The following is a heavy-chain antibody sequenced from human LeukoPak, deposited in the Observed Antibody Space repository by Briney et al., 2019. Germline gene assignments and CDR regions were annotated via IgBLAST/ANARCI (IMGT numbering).Heavy chain of an antibody. CDR3: AGLVGRYSSGLYYYYFDY. CDR1: GDSINSLDL. CDR2: MYLSGTT. Sequence: SETLSLTCTVSGDSINSLDLWSWVRQPPGKGLEWIGEMYLSGTTHSNPFVKSRVTISIDKSKNQFFLNLSSVTAADTAVYYCAGLVGRYSSGLYYYYFDYWGQGTLLTVSS. D-gene: IGHD3-22*01. J-gene: IGHJ4*02. V-gene: IGHV4-4*02.